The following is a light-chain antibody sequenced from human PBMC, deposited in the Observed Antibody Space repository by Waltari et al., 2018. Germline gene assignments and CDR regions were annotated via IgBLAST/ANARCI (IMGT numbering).Light chain of an antibody. Sequence: IVMTQSPTTLSLSPGGRVPLSCRASQTVYNYLAWYQQKAGQAPRLLIYDATKRATGVPARFSGSGFGADFTLTISSLEPEDFVVYYCQQRKSWPFTFGGGSRVDIK. CDR2: DAT. V-gene: IGKV3-11*01. CDR1: QTVYNY. J-gene: IGKJ4*01. CDR3: QQRKSWPFT.